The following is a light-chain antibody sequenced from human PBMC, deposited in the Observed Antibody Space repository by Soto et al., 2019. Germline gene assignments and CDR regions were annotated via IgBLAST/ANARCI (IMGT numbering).Light chain of an antibody. Sequence: EIVLTQSPGTLSLSPGERATLSCRASQSISSSYLAWYQQKPGLAPRLLVYSASSRATGIPDRFSGSGSGTDFTLTISRLEPEDFAVYYCQQRKTFGPGTKVDI. J-gene: IGKJ3*01. CDR3: QQRKT. CDR1: QSISSSY. CDR2: SAS. V-gene: IGKV3-20*01.